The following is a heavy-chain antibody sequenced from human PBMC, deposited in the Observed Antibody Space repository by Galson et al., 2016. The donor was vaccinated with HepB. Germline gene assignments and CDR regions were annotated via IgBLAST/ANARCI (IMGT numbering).Heavy chain of an antibody. Sequence: SVQVSCKASGGTFSSYAISWVRQAPGQGLEWMGGIIPIFGTANYAQKSQARVTITADASTSTAYMALSSLRSDDTAVYYCARAGGYSSSSHFDYWGQGTLVTVSS. CDR2: IIPIFGTA. J-gene: IGHJ4*02. D-gene: IGHD6-6*01. CDR1: GGTFSSYA. V-gene: IGHV1-69*13. CDR3: ARAGGYSSSSHFDY.